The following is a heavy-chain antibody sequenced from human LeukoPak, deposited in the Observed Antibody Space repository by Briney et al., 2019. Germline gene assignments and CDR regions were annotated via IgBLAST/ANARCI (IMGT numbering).Heavy chain of an antibody. V-gene: IGHV3-33*01. J-gene: IGHJ4*02. CDR3: ARSWSGFGELLSYFDY. D-gene: IGHD3-10*01. Sequence: GRSLRLPCAASGFTFSSYGMHWVRQAPGKGLEWVAVIWYDGSNKYYADSVKGRFTISRDNSKNTLYLQMNSLRAEDTAVYYCARSWSGFGELLSYFDYWGQGTLVTVSS. CDR2: IWYDGSNK. CDR1: GFTFSSYG.